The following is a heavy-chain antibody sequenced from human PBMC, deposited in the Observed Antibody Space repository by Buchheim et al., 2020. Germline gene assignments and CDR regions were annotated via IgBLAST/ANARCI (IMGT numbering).Heavy chain of an antibody. J-gene: IGHJ6*02. V-gene: IGHV3-21*01. CDR2: ISSSSSYI. D-gene: IGHD3-3*01. CDR1: GFTFSSYS. CDR3: ARDPTIFGVVIETYYYGMDV. Sequence: EVQLVESGGGLVKPGGSLRLSCAASGFTFSSYSMNWVRQAPGKGLEWVSSISSSSSYIYYADSVKGRFTISRDNAKNSLYLQMNSLRAEDTAVYYCARDPTIFGVVIETYYYGMDVWGQGTT.